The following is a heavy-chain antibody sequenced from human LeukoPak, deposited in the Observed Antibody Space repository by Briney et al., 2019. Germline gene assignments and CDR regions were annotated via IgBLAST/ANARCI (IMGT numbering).Heavy chain of an antibody. CDR3: ARSLAAAAGDFDY. Sequence: SETLSLTCAVYGGSFSGYYWSWIRQPPGKGLEWIGEINHSGSTNYNASLKSRVTISVDTSKNQFSLKLSSVTAADTAVYYCARSLAAAAGDFDYWGQGTLVTVSS. CDR1: GGSFSGYY. V-gene: IGHV4-34*01. D-gene: IGHD6-13*01. CDR2: INHSGST. J-gene: IGHJ4*02.